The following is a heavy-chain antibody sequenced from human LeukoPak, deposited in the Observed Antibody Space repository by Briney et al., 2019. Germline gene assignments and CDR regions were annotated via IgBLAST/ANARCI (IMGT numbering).Heavy chain of an antibody. CDR3: AKEAAAGTRGDY. J-gene: IGHJ4*02. D-gene: IGHD6-13*01. CDR1: GFTFSTYG. CDR2: MSYDGSNK. Sequence: PGGSLRLSCAASGFTFSTYGMHWVRQAPGKGLEWVAVMSYDGSNKYYADSVKGRSTISKDNSKNTLYLQMNSLRAEDTAVYYCAKEAAAGTRGDYWGQGTLVTVSS. V-gene: IGHV3-30*18.